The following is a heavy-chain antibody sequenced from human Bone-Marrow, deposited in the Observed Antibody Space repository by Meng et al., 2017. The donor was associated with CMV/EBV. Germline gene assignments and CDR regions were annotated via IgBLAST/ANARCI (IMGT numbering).Heavy chain of an antibody. Sequence: GESLKISCAASGFTFSSYGMHWVRQAPGKGLEWVAFIRYVGSNKYYADSVKGRFTISRDNSKNTLYLQMNSLRAEDTAVYYCAKDSLWQLLYAEYFQHWGQGTLVTVSS. V-gene: IGHV3-30*02. CDR2: IRYVGSNK. J-gene: IGHJ1*01. D-gene: IGHD2-2*02. CDR1: GFTFSSYG. CDR3: AKDSLWQLLYAEYFQH.